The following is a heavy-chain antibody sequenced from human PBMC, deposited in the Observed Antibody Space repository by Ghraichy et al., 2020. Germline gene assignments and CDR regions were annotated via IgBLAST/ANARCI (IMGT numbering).Heavy chain of an antibody. D-gene: IGHD3-3*01. V-gene: IGHV3-43*02. CDR2: ISGDGGST. J-gene: IGHJ4*02. CDR3: AKDIGSNAGFLEWLLVVTEGFDY. CDR1: GYTCDDYA. Sequence: GGSLRLSCAASGYTCDDYAMHWVRQAPGKGLEWVSLISGDGGSTYYADSVKGRFTISRDNSKNSLYLQMNSLRTEDTALYYCAKDIGSNAGFLEWLLVVTEGFDYWGQVTLVTVPS.